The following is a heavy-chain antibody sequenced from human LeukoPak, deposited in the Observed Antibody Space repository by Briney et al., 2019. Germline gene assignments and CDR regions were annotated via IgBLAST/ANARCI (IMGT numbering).Heavy chain of an antibody. Sequence: VASVKVSCKASGDTFTSYTISWVRQAPGQGLVWLGRIIPILGLANYAQNLQGRVTITADKSTSTAYMELSSLRSEDTAVYYCARDPCGGGDCYSVPEYFQHWGQGTLVTVSS. CDR1: GDTFTSYT. D-gene: IGHD2-21*01. J-gene: IGHJ1*01. CDR2: IIPILGLA. CDR3: ARDPCGGGDCYSVPEYFQH. V-gene: IGHV1-69*04.